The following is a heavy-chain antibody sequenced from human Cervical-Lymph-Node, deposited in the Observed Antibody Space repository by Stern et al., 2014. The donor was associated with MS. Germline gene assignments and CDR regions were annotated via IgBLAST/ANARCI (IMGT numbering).Heavy chain of an antibody. CDR3: ARDDGITPFDY. CDR1: GGSISSYY. D-gene: IGHD1-26*01. J-gene: IGHJ4*02. CDR2: IYYSGST. V-gene: IGHV4-59*01. Sequence: VQLEESGPGLLKPSETLSLTCTVSGGSISSYYWSWIRQPPGKGLEWIGYIYYSGSTNYNPSLKSRVTISVDTSKNQFSLKLSSVTAADTAVYYCARDDGITPFDYWGQGTLVTVSS.